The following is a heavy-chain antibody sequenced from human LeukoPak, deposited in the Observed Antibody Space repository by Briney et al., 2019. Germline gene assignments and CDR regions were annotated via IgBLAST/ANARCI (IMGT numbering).Heavy chain of an antibody. CDR1: GYTFISYG. J-gene: IGHJ5*02. V-gene: IGHV1-18*01. CDR2: ISAYNGNT. D-gene: IGHD3-9*01. Sequence: ASVMVFCNASGYTFISYGISLVGQAPGQGLEWMGWISAYNGNTNYAQKLQGRVTMTTDTSTSTAYMELRSLRSDDTAVYYCARDMGLYYDIFTGPGWFDPWGQGTLVTVSS. CDR3: ARDMGLYYDIFTGPGWFDP.